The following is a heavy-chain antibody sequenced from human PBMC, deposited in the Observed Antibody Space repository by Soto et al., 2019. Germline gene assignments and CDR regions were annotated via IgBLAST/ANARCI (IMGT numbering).Heavy chain of an antibody. CDR3: AEMKDYEGAFDI. Sequence: QVPLVQSGAEVKKPGSSVKVSCKASGGTFSSYTISWVRQAPGQGLEWMGRIIPILGIANYAQKFQGRVTITADKSTSTAYMELSSLRSEDTAVYYCAEMKDYEGAFDIWGQGTMVTVSS. J-gene: IGHJ3*02. V-gene: IGHV1-69*02. CDR2: IIPILGIA. CDR1: GGTFSSYT. D-gene: IGHD4-17*01.